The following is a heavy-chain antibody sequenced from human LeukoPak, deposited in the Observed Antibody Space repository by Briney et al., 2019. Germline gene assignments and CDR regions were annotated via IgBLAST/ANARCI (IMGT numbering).Heavy chain of an antibody. V-gene: IGHV4-34*01. CDR1: GFTLSSSA. CDR2: INHSGST. CDR3: ARGSVTNYYYMDV. Sequence: PGGSLRLSCTASGFTLSSSAMSWVRQPPGKGLEWIGEINHSGSTNYNPSLKSRVTISVDTSKNQFSLKLSSVTAADTAVYYCARGSVTNYYYMDVWGKGTTVTVSS. J-gene: IGHJ6*03. D-gene: IGHD4-11*01.